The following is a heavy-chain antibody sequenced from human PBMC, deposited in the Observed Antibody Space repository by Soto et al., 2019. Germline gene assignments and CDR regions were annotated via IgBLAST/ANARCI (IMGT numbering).Heavy chain of an antibody. V-gene: IGHV1-69*01. Sequence: QVQLVQSGAEVKKPGSSVKVSCKTSGVSFNNNGIGWVRQAPGHGLEWMGGVSPPFRTSNYEGEFQGRISITADASTGTVNMVLSSLTSEDTAQYYCARVLYYGSGSYSPYGMDVWGQGTTVTVSS. CDR3: ARVLYYGSGSYSPYGMDV. CDR2: VSPPFRTS. D-gene: IGHD3-10*01. CDR1: GVSFNNNG. J-gene: IGHJ6*02.